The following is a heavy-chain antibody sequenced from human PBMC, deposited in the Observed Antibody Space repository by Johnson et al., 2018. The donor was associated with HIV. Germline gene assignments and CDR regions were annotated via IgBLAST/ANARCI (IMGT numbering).Heavy chain of an antibody. CDR3: ARATEYCSGGSCYQEDAFDI. D-gene: IGHD2-15*01. Sequence: QVQLMESGGGLVQPGRSLRLSCAASGFSVSNYYMSWVRQAPGKGLEWVSYIAGSGSTIYYADSVKGRFPISRHNAKNSLYLQMNSLRAEDTAVYYCARATEYCSGGSCYQEDAFDIWGQGTMVTVSS. CDR2: IAGSGSTI. CDR1: GFSVSNYY. V-gene: IGHV3-11*04. J-gene: IGHJ3*02.